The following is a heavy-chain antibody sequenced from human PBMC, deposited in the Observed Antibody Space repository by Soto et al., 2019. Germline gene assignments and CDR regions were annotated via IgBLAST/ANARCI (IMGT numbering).Heavy chain of an antibody. D-gene: IGHD2-15*01. Sequence: PSETLSLTCTVSGGSISSGDYYWSWIRQPPGKGLEWIGYIYYSGSTYYNPSLKSRVTISVDTSKNQFSLKLSSVTAADTAVYYCARVGVSSSGDPFDYWGQGTLVTVSS. CDR3: ARVGVSSSGDPFDY. J-gene: IGHJ4*02. CDR1: GGSISSGDYY. V-gene: IGHV4-30-4*08. CDR2: IYYSGST.